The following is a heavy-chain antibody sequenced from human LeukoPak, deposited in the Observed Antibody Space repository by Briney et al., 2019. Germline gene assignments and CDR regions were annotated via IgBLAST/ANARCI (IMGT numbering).Heavy chain of an antibody. CDR1: GFTFSSYS. D-gene: IGHD3-10*01. CDR2: ISSSSSTI. CDR3: ARDRSASTRPKYYYYMDV. J-gene: IGHJ6*03. Sequence: GGSLRLSCAASGFTFSSYSMNWVRQAPGKGLEWVSYISSSSSTIYYADSVKGRFTISRDNAKNSLYLQMNSLRAEDTAVYYCARDRSASTRPKYYYYMDVWGKGTTVTVSS. V-gene: IGHV3-48*01.